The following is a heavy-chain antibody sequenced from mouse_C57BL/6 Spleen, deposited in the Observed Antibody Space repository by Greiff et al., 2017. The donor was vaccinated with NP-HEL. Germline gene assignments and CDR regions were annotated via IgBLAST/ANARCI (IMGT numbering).Heavy chain of an antibody. D-gene: IGHD2-2*01. V-gene: IGHV1-54*01. Sequence: VQLQESGAELVRPGTSVKVSCKASGYAFTNYLIEWVKQRPGQGLEWIGVINPGSGGTNYNEKFKGKATLTADKSSSTAYMQLSSLTSEDSAVYFCARSIYYGYDDAMDYWGQGTSVTVSS. J-gene: IGHJ4*01. CDR1: GYAFTNYL. CDR3: ARSIYYGYDDAMDY. CDR2: INPGSGGT.